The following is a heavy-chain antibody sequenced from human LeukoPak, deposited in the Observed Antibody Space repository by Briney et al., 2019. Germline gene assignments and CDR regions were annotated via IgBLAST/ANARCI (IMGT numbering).Heavy chain of an antibody. D-gene: IGHD5-12*01. CDR1: GFTFSSYA. V-gene: IGHV3-30*14. Sequence: PGGSLRLSCAASGFTFSSYAMHWVRQAPGKGLEWVAVISYDGSNKYYADSVKGRFTISRDNSKNTLYLQMNGLRAEDTAVYYCARDRAPEYSGFGVTPVYWGQGTLVTVSS. CDR2: ISYDGSNK. J-gene: IGHJ4*02. CDR3: ARDRAPEYSGFGVTPVY.